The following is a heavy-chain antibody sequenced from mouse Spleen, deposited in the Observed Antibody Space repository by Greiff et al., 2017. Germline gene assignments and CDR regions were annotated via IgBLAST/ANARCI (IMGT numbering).Heavy chain of an antibody. J-gene: IGHJ1*01. D-gene: IGHD1-1*01. Sequence: EVKLQESGPGMVKPSQSLSLTCTVTGYSITSGYDWHWIRHFPGNKLEWMGYISYSGSTNYNPSLKSRISITHDTSKNHFFLKLNSVTTEDTATYYCARDDRSTVVAHWYFDVWGAGTTVTVSS. CDR1: GYSITSGYD. V-gene: IGHV3-1*01. CDR3: ARDDRSTVVAHWYFDV. CDR2: ISYSGST.